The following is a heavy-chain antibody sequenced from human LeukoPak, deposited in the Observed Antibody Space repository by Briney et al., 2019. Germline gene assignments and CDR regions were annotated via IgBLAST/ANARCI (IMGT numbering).Heavy chain of an antibody. CDR3: ARVYCSSTSCYPEEYYFDY. J-gene: IGHJ4*02. Sequence: SVKVSCKASGGTFSSYAISWVRQAPGQGLEWIGGIIPIFGTANYAQKFQGRVTITTDESTSTAYMELSSLRSEDTAVYYCARVYCSSTSCYPEEYYFDYWGQGTLFTVSS. V-gene: IGHV1-69*05. CDR1: GGTFSSYA. D-gene: IGHD2-2*01. CDR2: IIPIFGTA.